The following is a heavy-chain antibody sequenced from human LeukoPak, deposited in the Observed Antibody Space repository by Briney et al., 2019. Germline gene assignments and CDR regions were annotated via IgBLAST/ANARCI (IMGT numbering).Heavy chain of an antibody. D-gene: IGHD3-10*01. CDR3: ARTGRDGEDFDY. J-gene: IGHJ4*02. V-gene: IGHV1-8*01. CDR2: MNPNSGNT. Sequence: ASVKASCKASGYTFTSYDINWVRQAPGQGLEWMGWMNPNSGNTGYAQKFQGRVTMTRNTSISTAYMELSSLRSEDTAVYYCARTGRDGEDFDYWGQGTLVTVSS. CDR1: GYTFTSYD.